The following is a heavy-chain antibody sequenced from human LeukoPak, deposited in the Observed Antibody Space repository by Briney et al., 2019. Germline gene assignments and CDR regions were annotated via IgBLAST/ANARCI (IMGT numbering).Heavy chain of an antibody. V-gene: IGHV3-48*01. Sequence: GGSLRLSCAASGFTFGSYTMNWVRQAPGKGLEWVSYISSSSSTIYYADSVKGRFTVSRDNTKNSLYLQMNSLRAEDTAVYYCARMVQPQVAWGQGTLVTVSS. CDR2: ISSSSSTI. CDR3: ARMVQPQVA. D-gene: IGHD3-10*01. CDR1: GFTFGSYT. J-gene: IGHJ5*02.